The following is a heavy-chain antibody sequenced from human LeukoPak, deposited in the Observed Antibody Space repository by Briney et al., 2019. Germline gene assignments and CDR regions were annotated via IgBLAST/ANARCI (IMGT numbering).Heavy chain of an antibody. V-gene: IGHV3-21*01. CDR1: GFTFSDYS. CDR2: ISRNSGYI. Sequence: KPGGSLRLSCAASGFTFSDYSMNWVRQAPGKGLEWVSSISRNSGYIYDADSVKGRFTISRDNAKNSLYLQMNSLRAEDTAVYYCARAASRSYYYFDYWGQGVLVTVSS. CDR3: ARAASRSYYYFDY. J-gene: IGHJ4*02. D-gene: IGHD2-21*01.